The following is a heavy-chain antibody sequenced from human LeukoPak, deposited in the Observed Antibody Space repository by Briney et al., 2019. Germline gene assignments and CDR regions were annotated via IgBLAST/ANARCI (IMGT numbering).Heavy chain of an antibody. J-gene: IGHJ4*01. CDR1: GFTFGDYA. CDR2: IRSKTSGGTT. D-gene: IGHD1-26*01. CDR3: SRDLRMGATKLDY. Sequence: GGSLRLSCTTSGFTFGDYAIIWFRQAPGKGLQWLGFIRSKTSGGTTEYAASVKGRFTISRDDSKSIAYLQINSLKTEDTAVYYCSRDLRMGATKLDYWGHGSLVTVSS. V-gene: IGHV3-49*03.